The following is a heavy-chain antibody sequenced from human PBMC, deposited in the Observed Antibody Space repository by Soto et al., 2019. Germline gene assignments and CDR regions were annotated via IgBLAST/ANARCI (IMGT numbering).Heavy chain of an antibody. Sequence: QVQLQESGPGLVKPSETLSLTRTVSGGSIGSYYWSWIRQPPGKGLEWIGYIYYSGSTNYNPSLKSRVTISVDTSKKQFSLKLSSVTAADTAVYYCARSGYRYFDYWGQGSLVTVSS. CDR1: GGSIGSYY. D-gene: IGHD3-3*01. V-gene: IGHV4-59*01. CDR3: ARSGYRYFDY. CDR2: IYYSGST. J-gene: IGHJ4*02.